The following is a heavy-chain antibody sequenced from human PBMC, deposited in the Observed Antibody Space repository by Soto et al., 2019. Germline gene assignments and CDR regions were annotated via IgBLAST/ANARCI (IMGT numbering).Heavy chain of an antibody. V-gene: IGHV4-61*02. J-gene: IGHJ6*02. D-gene: IGHD6-13*01. CDR1: GGSISSGGYY. Sequence: PSETLSLTCTVSGGSISSGGYYWSWIRQPAGKGLEWIGRIYRSGGTNFNPSLMSRVSMSVDTSKNQFSLKLSSVVAADTAVYYCARGAAAGVDYGMDVWGQGTTVTVSS. CDR3: ARGAAAGVDYGMDV. CDR2: IYRSGGT.